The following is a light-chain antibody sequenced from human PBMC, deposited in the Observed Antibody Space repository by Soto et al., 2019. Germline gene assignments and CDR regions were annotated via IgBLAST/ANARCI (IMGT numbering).Light chain of an antibody. CDR1: QAISSN. CDR3: QHYNNWLGT. J-gene: IGKJ4*01. V-gene: IGKV3-15*01. Sequence: EIVMTQSPAILSVSRGERATLSCRANQAISSNLAWYQQKPGQAPRLLIYGASTRATGIPDRFSGSGSGTEFTLTISSLQSEDFAVYYCQHYNNWLGTFGGGTKVDIK. CDR2: GAS.